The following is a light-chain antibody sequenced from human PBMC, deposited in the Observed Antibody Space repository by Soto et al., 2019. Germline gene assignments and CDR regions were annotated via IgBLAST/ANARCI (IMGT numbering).Light chain of an antibody. CDR1: QSVSGK. Sequence: EIVMTQSPATLSVSPGERATLSCRASQSVSGKLAWYQQKPGQAPRLPIYGASTRATGVPARFSGSGSGTEFTLTISSLQSEDFAVYYCQQYNKWYTFGQGTKLEIK. V-gene: IGKV3-15*01. CDR2: GAS. J-gene: IGKJ2*01. CDR3: QQYNKWYT.